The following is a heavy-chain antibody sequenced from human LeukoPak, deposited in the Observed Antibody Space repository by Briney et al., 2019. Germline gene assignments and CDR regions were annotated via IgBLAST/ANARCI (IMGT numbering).Heavy chain of an antibody. V-gene: IGHV1-18*01. D-gene: IGHD1-26*01. CDR3: AHSSYYLSGAYYYMDV. CDR1: GYTFTSYG. CDR2: ISAYNGNT. Sequence: ASVKVSCKASGYTFTSYGISWVRQAPGQGLEWMGWISAYNGNTNHAQRLQDRVTMTTDTSTSTAYMELRSLRSDDTAIYYCAHSSYYLSGAYYYMDVWGKGTTITVSS. J-gene: IGHJ6*03.